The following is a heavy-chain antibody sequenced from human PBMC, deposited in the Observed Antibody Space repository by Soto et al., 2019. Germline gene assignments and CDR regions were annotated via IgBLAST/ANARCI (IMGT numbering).Heavy chain of an antibody. D-gene: IGHD2-15*01. CDR2: IDPSDSYP. V-gene: IGHV5-10-1*01. J-gene: IGHJ6*02. CDR3: ARHSGCSGGSCYSVYYFGMDV. Sequence: PGESLKISCKGSGYSFTSYWISWVLQMPGKGLEWMGRIDPSDSYPNYSPSFQGHVTISADKSVSTAYLQWSSLKASDTAIYYCARHSGCSGGSCYSVYYFGMDVWGQGTTVTVSS. CDR1: GYSFTSYW.